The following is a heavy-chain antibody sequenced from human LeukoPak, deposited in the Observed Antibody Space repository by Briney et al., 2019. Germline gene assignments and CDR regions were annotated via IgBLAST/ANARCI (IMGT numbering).Heavy chain of an antibody. V-gene: IGHV1-69*13. Sequence: ASVKVSCKASGGTFSSYAISWVRQAPGQGLEWMGGIIPIFGTANYAQKFQGRVTITADESTSTAYMELRRLRSDDTAVYYCARGPIIDIVIVPAADDYYYMDVWGKGTTVTVSS. J-gene: IGHJ6*03. CDR3: ARGPIIDIVIVPAADDYYYMDV. CDR1: GGTFSSYA. D-gene: IGHD2-2*01. CDR2: IIPIFGTA.